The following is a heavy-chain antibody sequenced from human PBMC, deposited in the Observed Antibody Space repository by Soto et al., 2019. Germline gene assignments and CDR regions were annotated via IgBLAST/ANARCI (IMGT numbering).Heavy chain of an antibody. CDR1: GGSISMNW. J-gene: IGHJ4*02. D-gene: IGHD3-10*01. CDR3: ARVVEGIDY. V-gene: IGHV4-4*02. Sequence: QVQLQESGPGLVKPSGTLSLTCAVSGGSISMNWWSWVRQPPGKGLAWIGEIYHSGSTNYNPSLKGRVTISVDESKNQFSQKLSSVTAADTAVYYCARVVEGIDYWGQGTLVTVSS. CDR2: IYHSGST.